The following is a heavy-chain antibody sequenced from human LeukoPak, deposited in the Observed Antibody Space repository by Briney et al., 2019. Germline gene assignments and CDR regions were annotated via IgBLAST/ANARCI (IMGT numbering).Heavy chain of an antibody. Sequence: SETLSLTCTVSGGSISSYYWSWIRQPPGKGLEWIGYIYYSGSTNYNPSLKSRVTISVDTSTKQFSLNLSSVTAAHTAVYYCASWYYDSSGYRFFDYWGQGTLVTVSS. CDR3: ASWYYDSSGYRFFDY. CDR2: IYYSGST. V-gene: IGHV4-59*08. D-gene: IGHD3-22*01. J-gene: IGHJ4*02. CDR1: GGSISSYY.